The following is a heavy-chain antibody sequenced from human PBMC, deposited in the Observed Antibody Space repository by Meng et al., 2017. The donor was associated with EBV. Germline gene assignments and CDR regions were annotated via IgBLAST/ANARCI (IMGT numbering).Heavy chain of an antibody. D-gene: IGHD6-13*01. CDR1: GGTFSSYA. CDR3: ARAEIAAAGRLDY. V-gene: IGHV1-69*06. J-gene: IGHJ4*02. Sequence: EFGAEVKMPGSSVKVSCKASGGTFSSYAISWVRQAPGQGLEWMGGIIPIFGTANYAQKFQGRVTITADKSTSTAYMELSSLRSEDTAVYYCARAEIAAAGRLDYWGQGTLVTVSS. CDR2: IIPIFGTA.